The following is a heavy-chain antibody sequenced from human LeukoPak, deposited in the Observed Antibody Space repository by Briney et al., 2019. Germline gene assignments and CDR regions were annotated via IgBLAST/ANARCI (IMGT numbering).Heavy chain of an antibody. V-gene: IGHV3-33*06. Sequence: GGSLRLSCAASGFTFSHHGMHWVRQAPGKGLEWVAVIWYDGSNKYYADSVKGRFTISRDNSKNTLYLQMNSLRAEDTAVYYCAKDKGQLAHYFDYWGQGTLVTVSS. CDR1: GFTFSHHG. D-gene: IGHD6-6*01. J-gene: IGHJ4*02. CDR3: AKDKGQLAHYFDY. CDR2: IWYDGSNK.